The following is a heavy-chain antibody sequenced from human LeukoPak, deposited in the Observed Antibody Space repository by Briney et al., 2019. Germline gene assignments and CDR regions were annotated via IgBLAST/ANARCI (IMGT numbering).Heavy chain of an antibody. D-gene: IGHD2-2*01. CDR3: AREAIWSTRTYAFDI. CDR1: GFSISDYY. Sequence: GGSLRLSCAASGFSISDYYMGWIRQGPGKGLEWLSYISRGSGDISYADSVKGRFTISRDNAKQSLSLQMNSLRAEDTAVYYCAREAIWSTRTYAFDIWGQGTMVTVSS. CDR2: ISRGSGDI. V-gene: IGHV3-11*01. J-gene: IGHJ3*02.